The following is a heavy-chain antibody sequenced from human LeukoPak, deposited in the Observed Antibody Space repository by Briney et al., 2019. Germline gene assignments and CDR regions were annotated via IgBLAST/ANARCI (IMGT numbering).Heavy chain of an antibody. CDR2: IKQDGSEK. J-gene: IGHJ4*02. CDR1: GFTFSSYA. CDR3: ARDWGSEPSGPYY. D-gene: IGHD3-16*01. V-gene: IGHV3-7*01. Sequence: GGSLRLSCAASGFTFSSYAMAWVRQAPGKGLEWVANIKQDGSEKYYVDSVKGRFTISRDNAKNSLYLQMNSLRAEDTAVYYCARDWGSEPSGPYYWGQGTLVTVSS.